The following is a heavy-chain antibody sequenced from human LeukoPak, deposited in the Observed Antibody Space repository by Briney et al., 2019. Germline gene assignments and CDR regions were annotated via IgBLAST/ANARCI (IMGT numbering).Heavy chain of an antibody. CDR3: ARGHYYGSALPDY. J-gene: IGHJ4*02. D-gene: IGHD3-10*01. V-gene: IGHV4-34*01. CDR1: GGSFSGYY. CDR2: INHSGST. Sequence: SETLSLTCAVYGGSFSGYYWSWIRQPPGKGLEWIGEINHSGSTNYNPSLKSRVTISVDTSKNQFSLKLSSVTAADTAVYYCARGHYYGSALPDYWGQGTLVTVSS.